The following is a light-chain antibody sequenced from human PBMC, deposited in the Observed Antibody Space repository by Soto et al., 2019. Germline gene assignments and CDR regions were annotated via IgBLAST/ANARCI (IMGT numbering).Light chain of an antibody. Sequence: IVMSQSPATVSVSPGERAILYCRASQSVGGDLAWYQRKPGQAPRLLIYGASSRATGIPARFSGSGSGTEFTLTISSLQSEDFAVYYCQQYNNWPPWTFGQGTKVDIK. CDR2: GAS. J-gene: IGKJ1*01. CDR3: QQYNNWPPWT. CDR1: QSVGGD. V-gene: IGKV3D-15*01.